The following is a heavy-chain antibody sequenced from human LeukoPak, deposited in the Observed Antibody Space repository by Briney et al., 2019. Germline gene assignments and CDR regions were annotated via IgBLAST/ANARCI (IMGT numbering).Heavy chain of an antibody. CDR2: ISYDGSNE. Sequence: PGGSLRLSCAASGFTFSSYVMHWVRQAPGKGLEWVAIISYDGSNEYYADSVKGRFTISRDNSKNTAYLQMNSLKTEDTAVYYCTSPYYYYYYYMDVWGKGTTVTISS. CDR1: GFTFSSYV. CDR3: TSPYYYYYYYMDV. V-gene: IGHV3-30*04. J-gene: IGHJ6*03.